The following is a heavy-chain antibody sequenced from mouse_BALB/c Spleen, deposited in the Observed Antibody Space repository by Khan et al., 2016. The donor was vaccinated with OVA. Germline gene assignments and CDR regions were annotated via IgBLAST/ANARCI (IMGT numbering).Heavy chain of an antibody. Sequence: QVQLQQSGAELAKPGASVKMSCKASGYTFTSYWMHWVKQRPGQGLEWIGYINPSTGDAEYNPKFKDKATLTADKSYNTAYMQLNSLTTEDCAVYYCARYGVFSYGAMGAAMDYWGQGTSVTVSS. J-gene: IGHJ4*01. V-gene: IGHV1-7*01. CDR3: ARYGVFSYGAMGAAMDY. CDR1: GYTFTSYW. CDR2: INPSTGDA. D-gene: IGHD1-1*01.